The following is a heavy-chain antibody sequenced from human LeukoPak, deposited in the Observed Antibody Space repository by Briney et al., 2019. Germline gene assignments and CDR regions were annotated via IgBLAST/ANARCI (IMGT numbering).Heavy chain of an antibody. Sequence: GGSLRLSCAVSGLTIDEFTLHWVRQAPGKGLKWVSLITSGGLNTFYADSVKGRFTISRDNSANSLYLHLTSLRTEDSALYYCVDISVSGTTFLDFWGQGTLVTVSS. CDR1: GLTIDEFT. D-gene: IGHD1-1*01. CDR2: ITSGGLNT. J-gene: IGHJ4*02. V-gene: IGHV3-43*01. CDR3: VDISVSGTTFLDF.